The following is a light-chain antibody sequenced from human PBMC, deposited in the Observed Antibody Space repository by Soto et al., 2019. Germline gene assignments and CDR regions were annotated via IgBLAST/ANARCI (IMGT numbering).Light chain of an antibody. CDR1: QSVLYTSNNNNY. J-gene: IGKJ1*01. CDR3: QQYYGGPPWT. Sequence: DIVMNQSPDSLAVSLGERATINCKSSQSVLYTSNNNNYLAWYQQKPGQPPKLLIYWASTRESGVPDRFSGSGSGTDFTLTISSLQAEDVAVYYCQQYYGGPPWTSGQGTKVEIK. V-gene: IGKV4-1*01. CDR2: WAS.